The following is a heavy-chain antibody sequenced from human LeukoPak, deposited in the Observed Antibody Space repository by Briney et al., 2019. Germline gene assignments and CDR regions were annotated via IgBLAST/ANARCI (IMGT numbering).Heavy chain of an antibody. CDR2: IYPGDSNV. V-gene: IGHV5-51*01. CDR1: GFTFTSYL. D-gene: IGHD6-13*01. J-gene: IGHJ4*02. CDR3: VRQSQGGSSIWYYY. Sequence: LGESLKISCEASGFTFTSYLIGWVRQMPGKGLESMGIIYPGDSNVRYSPSFQGQVTISADKSISTTYLQWSSLKASDTAMYYCVRQSQGGSSIWYYYWGQGTPVTVSS.